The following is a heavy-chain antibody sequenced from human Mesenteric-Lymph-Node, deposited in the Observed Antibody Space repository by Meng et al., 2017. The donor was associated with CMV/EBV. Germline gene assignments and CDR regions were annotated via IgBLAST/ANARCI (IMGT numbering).Heavy chain of an antibody. D-gene: IGHD3-22*01. CDR1: GGSLSSSSYY. CDR3: ARDGDYYDSSGYNPFDY. V-gene: IGHV4-39*07. Sequence: QLHLQESGPGLVKPSETLSLTCTVSGGSLSSSSYYWGWIRQPPGKGLEWIGSIYYSGSTYYNPSLKSRVTISVDTSKNQFSLKLSSVTAADTAVYYCARDGDYYDSSGYNPFDYWGQGTLVTVSS. J-gene: IGHJ4*02. CDR2: IYYSGST.